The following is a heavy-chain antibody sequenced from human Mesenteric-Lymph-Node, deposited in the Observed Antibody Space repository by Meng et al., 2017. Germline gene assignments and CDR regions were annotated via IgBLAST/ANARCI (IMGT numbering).Heavy chain of an antibody. J-gene: IGHJ4*02. CDR3: ASLVTGDGRDHSDY. CDR2: IYHSGST. Sequence: HLQHSGAGLLKPAEPLSRTCTVSGGSSISSNWWSGGRQPPGKGLEWIGEIYHSGSTNYNPSLKSRVTISVDKSKNLFSLNLTSVTAADTAVYYCASLVTGDGRDHSDYWGQGILVTVSS. CDR1: GGSSISSNW. V-gene: IGHV4-4*02. D-gene: IGHD2-8*02.